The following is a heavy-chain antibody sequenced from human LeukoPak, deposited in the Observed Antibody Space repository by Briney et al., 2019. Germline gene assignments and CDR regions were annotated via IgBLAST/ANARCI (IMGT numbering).Heavy chain of an antibody. CDR3: ARELMGLTMIVVVNPIDY. D-gene: IGHD3-22*01. J-gene: IGHJ4*02. V-gene: IGHV3-21*01. CDR1: GFTFSSYS. CDR2: ISSTSSYI. Sequence: GGSLRLSCAASGFTFSSYSMNWVHQAPGKGLEWVSSISSTSSYIYYADSVKGRFTISRDNAKNSLFLQMNSLRAEDTAVYYCARELMGLTMIVVVNPIDYWGQGTLVTVSS.